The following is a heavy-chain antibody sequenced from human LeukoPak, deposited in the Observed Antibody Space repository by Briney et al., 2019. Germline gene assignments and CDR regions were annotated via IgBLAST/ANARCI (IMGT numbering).Heavy chain of an antibody. Sequence: SETLSPTCTVSGGSVSSGSYYWSWIRQPPGKGLEWIGYIYYSGSTNYNPSLKSRVAISVDTSKNQFSLKLSSVTAADTAVYYCARGRHPNYYDSSGYGARGAFDIWGQGTMVTVSS. V-gene: IGHV4-61*01. CDR1: GGSVSSGSYY. CDR3: ARGRHPNYYDSSGYGARGAFDI. CDR2: IYYSGST. J-gene: IGHJ3*02. D-gene: IGHD3-22*01.